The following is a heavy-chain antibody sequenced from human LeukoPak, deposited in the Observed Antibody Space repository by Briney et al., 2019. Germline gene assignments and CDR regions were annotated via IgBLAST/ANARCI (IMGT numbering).Heavy chain of an antibody. J-gene: IGHJ5*02. CDR3: ARGIRITIFGVVIGTNWFDP. Sequence: GGSLRPSCAASGFTFSSYAMRSVRQAPGKWLEWEAVISYDGSNKYYADSVKGRFTISRDNSNNTLYLQMNSLRAEDTAVYYCARGIRITIFGVVIGTNWFDPWGQGTLVTVSS. CDR2: ISYDGSNK. CDR1: GFTFSSYA. V-gene: IGHV3-30*04. D-gene: IGHD3-3*01.